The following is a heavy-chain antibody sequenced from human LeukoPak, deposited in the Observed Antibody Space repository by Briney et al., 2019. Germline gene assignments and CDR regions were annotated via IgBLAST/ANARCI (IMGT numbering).Heavy chain of an antibody. CDR1: GGSFSGYY. D-gene: IGHD6-19*01. J-gene: IGHJ4*02. V-gene: IGHV4-34*01. CDR3: ARVEQWLVNSIYFDY. CDR2: INHSGST. Sequence: SETLSLTCAVYGGSFSGYYWSWIRQPPGKGLEWIGEINHSGSTNYNPSLKSRVTISVDTSKNQFSLKLSSVTAADTAVYYCARVEQWLVNSIYFDYWGQGTLVTVSS.